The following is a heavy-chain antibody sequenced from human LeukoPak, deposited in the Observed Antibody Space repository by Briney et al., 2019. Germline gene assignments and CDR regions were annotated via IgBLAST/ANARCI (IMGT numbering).Heavy chain of an antibody. CDR2: ITGGGSST. CDR1: GFTFNSHA. J-gene: IGHJ4*02. Sequence: QPAGSLRLSCAAYGFTFNSHAMSWVRQAPGQGLEWVSAITGGGSSTDYADTLEGRFAISRDNSKNTLYLQMSSLRVEDTAVYFCARQGDHGDYLNYWGQGTLVTVSS. V-gene: IGHV3-23*01. D-gene: IGHD4-17*01. CDR3: ARQGDHGDYLNY.